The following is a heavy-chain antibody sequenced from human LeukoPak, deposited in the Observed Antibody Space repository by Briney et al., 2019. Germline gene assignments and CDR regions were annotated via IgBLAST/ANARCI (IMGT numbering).Heavy chain of an antibody. D-gene: IGHD3-10*01. Sequence: SETLSLTCAVYGGSFSGYYWSWIRQPPGKGLEGIGEINHSGSTNYNPSLKSRVTISVDTYKNQFSLKLSSVTAADTAVYYCARGSHYYGSGSYLDYWGQGTLVTVSS. CDR1: GGSFSGYY. CDR2: INHSGST. J-gene: IGHJ4*02. CDR3: ARGSHYYGSGSYLDY. V-gene: IGHV4-34*01.